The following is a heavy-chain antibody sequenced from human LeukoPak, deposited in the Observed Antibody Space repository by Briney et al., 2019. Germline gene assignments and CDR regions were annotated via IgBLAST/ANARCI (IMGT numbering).Heavy chain of an antibody. Sequence: GGSLRLSCAASGFTFSSYSMNWVRQAPGKGLEWVSSISSSSSYIYYGDSVKGRFTISRDNAKNSLYLQMNSLRAEDTAVYYCAREGDSSGYYPTYFDYWGQGTLVTVSS. CDR3: AREGDSSGYYPTYFDY. CDR1: GFTFSSYS. D-gene: IGHD3-22*01. CDR2: ISSSSSYI. V-gene: IGHV3-21*01. J-gene: IGHJ4*02.